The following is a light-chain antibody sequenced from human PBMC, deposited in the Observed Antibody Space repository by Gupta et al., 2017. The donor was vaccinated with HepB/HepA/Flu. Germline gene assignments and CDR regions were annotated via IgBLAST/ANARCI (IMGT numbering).Light chain of an antibody. Sequence: DIVMTQSPDSLAVSLGERATINCKSSQSVLYSSNNKNYLAWYQQKPGQPPKLLIYWASTRESGVPDRFSGSGSGTDFTLTVSSLQAEDVAVYYCQQYYSTPPPTFGQGTKLAIK. CDR1: QSVLYSSNNKNY. J-gene: IGKJ2*01. V-gene: IGKV4-1*01. CDR2: WAS. CDR3: QQYYSTPPPT.